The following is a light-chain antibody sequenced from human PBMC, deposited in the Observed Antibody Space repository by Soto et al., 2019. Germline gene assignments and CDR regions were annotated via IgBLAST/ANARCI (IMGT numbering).Light chain of an antibody. V-gene: IGLV2-14*01. CDR2: EVN. CDR1: SSDVGGYRY. Sequence: QSALTQPASVSGSPGQSITISCTGTSSDVGGYRYVSWYQQHPGKAPKLIIYEVNNWPSGVSHRFSGSKSGNTASLTISGLQDEDEADYYCSSYTSGSTYVFGTGTKVTVL. J-gene: IGLJ1*01. CDR3: SSYTSGSTYV.